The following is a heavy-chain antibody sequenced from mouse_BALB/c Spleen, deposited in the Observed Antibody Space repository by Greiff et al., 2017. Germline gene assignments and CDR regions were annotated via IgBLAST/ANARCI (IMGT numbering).Heavy chain of an antibody. CDR1: GFTFSNYW. CDR3: TRYYYGNLGY. J-gene: IGHJ2*01. CDR2: IRLKSNNYAT. D-gene: IGHD2-1*01. Sequence: DVKLVESGGGLVQPGGSMKLSCVASGFTFSNYWMNWVRQSPEKGLEWVAEIRLKSNNYATHYAESVKGRFTISRDDSKSSVYLQMNNLRAEDTGIYYCTRYYYGNLGYWGQGTTLTVSS. V-gene: IGHV6-6*02.